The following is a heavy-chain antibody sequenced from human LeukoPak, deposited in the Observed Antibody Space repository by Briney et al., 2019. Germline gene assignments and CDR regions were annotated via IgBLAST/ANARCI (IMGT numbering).Heavy chain of an antibody. V-gene: IGHV3-23*01. CDR1: GFTFSSYA. CDR3: ARDRDYYGSGSCFDY. Sequence: PGGSLRLSCAAYGFTFSSYAMSWVRQAPGEGLEWVSAIRGSGASTYYADSVKGRFTISRDNSKNALYLQMNSLRAEDTAVYYCARDRDYYGSGSCFDYWGQGTLVTVSS. J-gene: IGHJ4*02. D-gene: IGHD3-10*01. CDR2: IRGSGAST.